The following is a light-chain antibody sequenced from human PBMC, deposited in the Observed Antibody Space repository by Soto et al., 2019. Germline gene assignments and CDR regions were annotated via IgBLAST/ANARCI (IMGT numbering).Light chain of an antibody. J-gene: IGKJ1*01. V-gene: IGKV1-39*01. Sequence: DIQLIQSPSSLSASVGDRVTITCRANDKMSRYLNWYQQKPGKAPKLLIYAASNLQSGVPSRFSGSGSGADFILTISSLRPEDSATYYCQQSYSTPRTFGQGTKVEVK. CDR2: AAS. CDR3: QQSYSTPRT. CDR1: DKMSRY.